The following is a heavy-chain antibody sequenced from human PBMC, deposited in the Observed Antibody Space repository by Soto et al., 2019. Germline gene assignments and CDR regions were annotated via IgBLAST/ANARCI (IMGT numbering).Heavy chain of an antibody. Sequence: VQLVESGGGLVQPGGSLRLSCAASGFTFSGYSLNWVRQAPGKGLEGVSYISGTSSTIYYADSVEGRFTISRDNAKKSLYLQMNSLRAEDTAVYYCARDRAEDYWGQGTLVTVSS. CDR2: ISGTSSTI. CDR3: ARDRAEDY. V-gene: IGHV3-48*01. CDR1: GFTFSGYS. J-gene: IGHJ4*02.